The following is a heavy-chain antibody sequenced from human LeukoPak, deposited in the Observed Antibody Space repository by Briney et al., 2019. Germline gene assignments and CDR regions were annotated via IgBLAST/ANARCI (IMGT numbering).Heavy chain of an antibody. J-gene: IGHJ5*02. D-gene: IGHD1-1*01. CDR2: MNYNSGNT. CDR3: ARVKYNWNDIFENWFDP. CDR1: GYTFTSFD. V-gene: IGHV1-8*01. Sequence: ASVKVSCKASGYTFTSFDINWVRQATGQGLEWMGWMNYNSGNTGYAQKFQGRVIMTRNISISTAYMELSSLRSEDSAVYYCARVKYNWNDIFENWFDPWGQETLVTVSS.